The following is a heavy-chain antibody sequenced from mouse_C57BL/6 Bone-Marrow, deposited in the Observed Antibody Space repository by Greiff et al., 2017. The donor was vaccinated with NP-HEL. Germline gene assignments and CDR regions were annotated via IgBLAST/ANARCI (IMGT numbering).Heavy chain of an antibody. CDR1: GFSLTSYG. CDR2: IWSDGST. D-gene: IGHD1-1*01. CDR3: ARHCYGSSYGYAMDY. V-gene: IGHV2-6-1*01. J-gene: IGHJ4*01. Sequence: VMLVESGPGLVAPSQSLSITCTVSGFSLTSYGVHWVRQPPGKGLEWLVVIWSDGSTTYNSALKSRLSISKDNSKSQVFLKMNSLQTDDTAMYYCARHCYGSSYGYAMDYWGQGTSVTVSS.